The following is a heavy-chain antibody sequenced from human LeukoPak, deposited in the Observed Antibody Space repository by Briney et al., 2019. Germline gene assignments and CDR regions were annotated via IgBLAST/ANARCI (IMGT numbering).Heavy chain of an antibody. CDR3: ARGSRYSSSLRQGPFDY. V-gene: IGHV1-2*02. J-gene: IGHJ4*02. CDR2: INPNSGGT. D-gene: IGHD6-13*01. CDR1: EYTFTGYY. Sequence: ASVKVSCKASEYTFTGYYMHWVRQAPGQGLEWMEWINPNSGGTNYAQKFQGRVTMTRDTSISTAYMELSRLRSDDTAVYYCARGSRYSSSLRQGPFDYWGQGTLVTVSS.